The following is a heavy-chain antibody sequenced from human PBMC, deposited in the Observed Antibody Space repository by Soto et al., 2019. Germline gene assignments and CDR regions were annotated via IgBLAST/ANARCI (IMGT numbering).Heavy chain of an antibody. Sequence: SETLSLTCTVSGGSISSYYWSWIRQPPGKGLEWIGYIYYSGSTYYNPSLKSRVTISVDTSNNQFSLKLSSVTAADTAVYYCARASYDSSTYYLDYWGQGTLVTVSS. J-gene: IGHJ4*02. CDR1: GGSISSYY. CDR3: ARASYDSSTYYLDY. V-gene: IGHV4-59*08. D-gene: IGHD3-22*01. CDR2: IYYSGST.